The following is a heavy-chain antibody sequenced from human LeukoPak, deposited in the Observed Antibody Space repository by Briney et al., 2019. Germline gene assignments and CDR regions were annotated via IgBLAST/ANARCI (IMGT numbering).Heavy chain of an antibody. Sequence: AGGSLRLSCAASGFTFSSHWMNWVRQAPGKGLEWVAIIKQDGNDKYYVDSVKGRFTISRDNAKNSLHLQMNSLRAEDTAVYYCAKDLGQYYFDYWGQGTLVTVSS. J-gene: IGHJ4*02. CDR2: IKQDGNDK. CDR1: GFTFSSHW. D-gene: IGHD6-19*01. V-gene: IGHV3-7*01. CDR3: AKDLGQYYFDY.